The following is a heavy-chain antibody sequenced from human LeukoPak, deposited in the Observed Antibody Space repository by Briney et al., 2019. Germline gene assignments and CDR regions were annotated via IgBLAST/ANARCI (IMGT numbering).Heavy chain of an antibody. CDR2: IKPDGSNQ. CDR1: AFSFTTSW. Sequence: GGTLTLSCAASAFSFTTSWMTWVRQAPGTRLEWVANIKPDGSNQYYVDSLEGRFNISRDNPNNSLFLHMTGLRVEDTAVYFCARDPGGSDWGAFDVWGRGTMVTVSS. D-gene: IGHD7-27*01. J-gene: IGHJ3*01. CDR3: ARDPGGSDWGAFDV. V-gene: IGHV3-7*01.